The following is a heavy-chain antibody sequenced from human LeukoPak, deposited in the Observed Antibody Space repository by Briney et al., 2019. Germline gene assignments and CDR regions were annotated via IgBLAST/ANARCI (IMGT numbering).Heavy chain of an antibody. CDR3: ARGIVVPAAIPRRRSWFDP. CDR2: IYYSGST. D-gene: IGHD2-2*02. CDR1: GGSISSSSYY. V-gene: IGHV4-39*01. J-gene: IGHJ5*02. Sequence: SETLSLTCTVSGGSISSSSYYWGWIRQPPGKGLEWIGSIYYSGSTYYNPSLKSRVTISVDTSKNQFSLKLSSVTAADTAVYYCARGIVVPAAIPRRRSWFDPWGQGTLVTVSS.